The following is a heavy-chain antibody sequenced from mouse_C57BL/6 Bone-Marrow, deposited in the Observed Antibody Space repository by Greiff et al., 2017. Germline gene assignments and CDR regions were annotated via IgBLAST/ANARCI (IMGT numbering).Heavy chain of an antibody. J-gene: IGHJ4*01. Sequence: EVKLVESEGGLVQPGSSMKLSCTASGFTFSDYYMAWVRQVPEKGLEWVANINYDGSSTYYLDSLKSRFIISRDHAKNILYLQMSSLKSEDTATYYCARDREDYAMDYWGQGTSVTVSS. V-gene: IGHV5-16*01. CDR1: GFTFSDYY. CDR2: INYDGSST. CDR3: ARDREDYAMDY. D-gene: IGHD3-1*01.